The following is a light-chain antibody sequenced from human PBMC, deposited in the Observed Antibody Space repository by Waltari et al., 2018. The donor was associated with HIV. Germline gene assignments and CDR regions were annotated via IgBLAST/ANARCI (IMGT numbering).Light chain of an antibody. CDR2: DAS. V-gene: IGKV1-39*01. CDR1: QSISTS. Sequence: DIQLTQSPSSLPASVRDMVTITCRASQSISTSLNWYQHKPGEAPKLLIFDASRLHTGVPSRFSGSGSGTQFTLTISSLQPEDFATYYCQQAYRGRTFGQGTKVDIK. CDR3: QQAYRGRT. J-gene: IGKJ1*01.